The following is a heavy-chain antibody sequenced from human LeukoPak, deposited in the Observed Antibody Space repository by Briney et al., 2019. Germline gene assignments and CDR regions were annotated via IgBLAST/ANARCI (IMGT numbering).Heavy chain of an antibody. CDR2: INSDGSST. J-gene: IGHJ6*04. CDR3: AREAGSGSLLYYYYYGMDV. CDR1: GFTFSSYW. Sequence: PGGSLRLSCAASGFTFSSYWMHWVRQAPGKGLVWVSRINSDGSSTSYADSVKGRFTISRDNAKNTLYLRMNSLRAEDTAVYYCAREAGSGSLLYYYYYGMDVWGKGTTVTVSS. D-gene: IGHD3-10*01. V-gene: IGHV3-74*01.